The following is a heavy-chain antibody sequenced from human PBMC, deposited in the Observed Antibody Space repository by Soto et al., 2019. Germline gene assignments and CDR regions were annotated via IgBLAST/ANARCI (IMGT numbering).Heavy chain of an antibody. J-gene: IGHJ6*02. CDR1: GYSFTSYW. Sequence: PGESLKISCKGSGYSFTSYWIGWVRQMPGKGLEWMGIIYPGDSDTRYSPSFQGQVTISADKSISTAYLQWSSLKASDTAMYYCARHDTAMTSLVARDYYYGMDVWGQGTTVTVSS. V-gene: IGHV5-51*01. CDR2: IYPGDSDT. CDR3: ARHDTAMTSLVARDYYYGMDV. D-gene: IGHD5-18*01.